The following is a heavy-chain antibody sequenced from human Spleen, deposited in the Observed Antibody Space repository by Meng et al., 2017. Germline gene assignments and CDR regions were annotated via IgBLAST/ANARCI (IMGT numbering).Heavy chain of an antibody. CDR2: IWYDGSNK. Sequence: VQGLELGGCGVQPGRSMRISGSAFGFPFSGYGMHWVRQAPGKGLEWVAVIWYDGSNKYYADYVKGRFTISRDNSKNTLYLQMNSLRAEDTAVYYCARYREVVPPWGGIDYWGQGTLVTVSS. CDR3: ARYREVVPPWGGIDY. CDR1: GFPFSGYG. V-gene: IGHV3-33*01. D-gene: IGHD2-15*01. J-gene: IGHJ4*02.